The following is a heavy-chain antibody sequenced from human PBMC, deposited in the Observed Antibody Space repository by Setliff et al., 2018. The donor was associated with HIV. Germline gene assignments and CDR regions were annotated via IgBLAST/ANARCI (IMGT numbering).Heavy chain of an antibody. Sequence: GESLKISCKGSGYSFTSYWIGWVRQMPGKGLEWMGIIYPGDSDTRYSPSFQGQVTISADKSISTAYLQWSSLKASDTAMYYCARVKGALLMVYAINWFDPWGQGTLVTVS. J-gene: IGHJ5*02. CDR3: ARVKGALLMVYAINWFDP. CDR2: IYPGDSDT. V-gene: IGHV5-51*01. CDR1: GYSFTSYW. D-gene: IGHD2-8*01.